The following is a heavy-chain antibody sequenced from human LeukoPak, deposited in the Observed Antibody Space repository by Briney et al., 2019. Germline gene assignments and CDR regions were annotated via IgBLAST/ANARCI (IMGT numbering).Heavy chain of an antibody. Sequence: PGGSLRLSCAASGFTFSNYEMHWVRQAPGKGLEWISHIGTAGGTIYYADSVKGRFTISRDNAKNSLYLQMNSLRGEDTAVYYCAREERFPVAPTAIRKRYYDYGMDVWGQGTTVTVSS. D-gene: IGHD2-21*02. CDR2: IGTAGGTI. CDR3: AREERFPVAPTAIRKRYYDYGMDV. CDR1: GFTFSNYE. J-gene: IGHJ6*02. V-gene: IGHV3-48*03.